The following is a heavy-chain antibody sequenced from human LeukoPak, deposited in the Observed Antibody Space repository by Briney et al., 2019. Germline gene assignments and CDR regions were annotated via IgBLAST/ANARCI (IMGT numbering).Heavy chain of an antibody. D-gene: IGHD2-2*01. J-gene: IGHJ6*03. CDR2: IKQDGSEK. CDR3: AKDIVVVPAADYMDV. Sequence: GGSLRLSCAASGFTFGSYWMSWVRQAPGKGLEWVANIKQDGSEKYYVDSVKGRFTISRDNSKNTLYLQMNSLRAEDTAVYYCAKDIVVVPAADYMDVWGKGTTVTVSS. V-gene: IGHV3-7*01. CDR1: GFTFGSYW.